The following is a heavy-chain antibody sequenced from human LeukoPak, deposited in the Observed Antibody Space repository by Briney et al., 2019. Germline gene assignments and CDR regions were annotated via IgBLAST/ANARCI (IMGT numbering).Heavy chain of an antibody. Sequence: PSETLSLTCTVSGGSISSSSYYWSWIRQPAGKGLEWIGRIYTSGSTNYNPSLKSRVTISVDTSKNQFSLKLSSVTAADTAVYYCAVRSTQNYYYYMDVWGKGTTVTISS. D-gene: IGHD5/OR15-5a*01. CDR3: AVRSTQNYYYYMDV. V-gene: IGHV4-61*02. CDR1: GGSISSSSYY. CDR2: IYTSGST. J-gene: IGHJ6*03.